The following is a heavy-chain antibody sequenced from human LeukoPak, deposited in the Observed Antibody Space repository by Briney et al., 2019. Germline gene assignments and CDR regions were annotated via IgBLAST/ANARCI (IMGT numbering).Heavy chain of an antibody. J-gene: IGHJ6*04. V-gene: IGHV3-48*03. CDR2: ISSSGSTI. D-gene: IGHD3-10*02. CDR1: GFSLSSYA. Sequence: GGSLRLSCTVSGFSLSSYALSWVRQAPGKGLEWVSYISSSGSTIYYADSVKGRFTISRDNAKNSLYLQMNSLRAEDTAVYYCAELGITMIGGVWGKGTTVTISS. CDR3: AELGITMIGGV.